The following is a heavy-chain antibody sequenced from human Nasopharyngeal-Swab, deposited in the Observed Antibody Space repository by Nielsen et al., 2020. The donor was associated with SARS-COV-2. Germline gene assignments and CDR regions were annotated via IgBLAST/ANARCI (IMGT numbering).Heavy chain of an antibody. D-gene: IGHD3-3*01. CDR3: ARGPEPFWSGYFDY. V-gene: IGHV3-21*01. CDR2: ISSSSSYT. Sequence: LSLTCAASGFTFSSYSMNWVRQAPGKGLEWVSSISSSSSYTYYADSVKGRFTISRDNAKNSLYLQMNSLRAEDTAVYYCARGPEPFWSGYFDYWGQGTLVTVSS. J-gene: IGHJ4*02. CDR1: GFTFSSYS.